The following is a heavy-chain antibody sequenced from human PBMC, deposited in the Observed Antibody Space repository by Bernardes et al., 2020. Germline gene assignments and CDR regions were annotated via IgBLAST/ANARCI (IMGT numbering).Heavy chain of an antibody. J-gene: IGHJ2*01. Sequence: SGPTLVKPTQTLTLTCTFSGFSLSTSGVGVGWIRQPPGKALEWLALIYWDDDKRYSPSLKSRLTITKDTSKNQVVLTMTNMDPVDTATYYCAHGLDYGDYVRARKPVSEFDYAFDLWGRGTLVTVSS. V-gene: IGHV2-5*02. CDR2: IYWDDDK. CDR3: AHGLDYGDYVRARKPVSEFDYAFDL. CDR1: GFSLSTSGVG. D-gene: IGHD4-17*01.